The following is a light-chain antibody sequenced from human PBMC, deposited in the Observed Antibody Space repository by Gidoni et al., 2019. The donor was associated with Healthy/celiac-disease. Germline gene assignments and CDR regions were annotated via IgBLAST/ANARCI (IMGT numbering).Light chain of an antibody. CDR1: QSVSSSY. CDR2: GAS. CDR3: QQYGSSPRT. Sequence: EFVLTHSPGTLSLSPGERATLSCRASQSVSSSYLAWYQQKPGQAPRLLIDGASSRATGIQERFSGSGSGTDFTLTISRLEHEDFAEYYCQQYGSSPRTFGQGTKVEIK. V-gene: IGKV3-20*01. J-gene: IGKJ1*01.